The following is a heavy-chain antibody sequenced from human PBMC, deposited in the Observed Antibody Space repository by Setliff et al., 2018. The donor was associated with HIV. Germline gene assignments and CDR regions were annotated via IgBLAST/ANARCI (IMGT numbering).Heavy chain of an antibody. CDR2: VYYTGST. J-gene: IGHJ4*02. D-gene: IGHD5-18*01. CDR1: FYSISSSGYY. CDR3: ARDSGGYNYGFAVGSFDY. Sequence: SETLSLTCAVSFYSISSSGYYWGWLRQPPGKGLEWIGNVYYTGSTNYNPSLKSRITISIDTSKSQFSLKLTSVAAADTAVYYCARDSGGYNYGFAVGSFDYWGQGALVTVSS. V-gene: IGHV4-61*08.